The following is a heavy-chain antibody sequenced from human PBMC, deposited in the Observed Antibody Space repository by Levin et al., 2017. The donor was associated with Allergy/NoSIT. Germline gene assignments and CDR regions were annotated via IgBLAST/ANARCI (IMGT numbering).Heavy chain of an antibody. V-gene: IGHV3-30-3*01. CDR2: ISYDGSNK. CDR1: GFTFSSYA. J-gene: IGHJ4*02. Sequence: GESLKISCAASGFTFSSYAMHWVRQAPGKGLEWVAVISYDGSNKYYADSVKGRFTISRDNSRNTLYLQMNSLRAEDTAVYYCASLGSSSSTYDYWGQGTLVTVSS. CDR3: ASLGSSSSTYDY. D-gene: IGHD6-6*01.